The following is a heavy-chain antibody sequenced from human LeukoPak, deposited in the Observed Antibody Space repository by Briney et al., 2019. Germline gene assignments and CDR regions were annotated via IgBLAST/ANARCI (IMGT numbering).Heavy chain of an antibody. CDR2: IYYSGAS. Sequence: SETLSLTCTVSGASISSCSYSWGWIRQPPGKGLEWIGSIYYSGASYYTPSLQIRIIISVDTSKNQFSLKLSSVTPADTAVYYCARRPNTKYYYDSSGYYRDAFDVWGQGTMVTVSS. D-gene: IGHD3-22*01. V-gene: IGHV4-39*01. CDR1: GASISSCSYS. J-gene: IGHJ3*01. CDR3: ARRPNTKYYYDSSGYYRDAFDV.